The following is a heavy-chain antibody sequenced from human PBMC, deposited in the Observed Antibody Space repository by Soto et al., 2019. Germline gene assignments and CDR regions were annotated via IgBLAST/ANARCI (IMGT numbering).Heavy chain of an antibody. CDR2: IIPIFGTP. Sequence: QVQLVQSGAEVQKPGSSVKVSCKASGGIFSTYAISWLRRAPGQGLEWMGGIIPIFGTPNYAQPFQGRVTTTADESKSTAYMELSRLRSEDTAVYYCARDRDDYGSGNYYNRIDFWGQGTLVTVSS. CDR3: ARDRDDYGSGNYYNRIDF. J-gene: IGHJ4*02. D-gene: IGHD3-10*01. V-gene: IGHV1-69*01. CDR1: GGIFSTYA.